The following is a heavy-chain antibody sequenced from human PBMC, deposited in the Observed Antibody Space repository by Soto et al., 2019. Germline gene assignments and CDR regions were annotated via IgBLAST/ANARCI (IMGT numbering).Heavy chain of an antibody. CDR2: IIPIFGTA. V-gene: IGHV1-69*12. CDR3: GRGLYGYCGGDCSIPYYYYGMDV. Sequence: QVQLVQSGAEVKKPGSSVKVSCKASGGTFSSYAISWVRQAPGQGLEWMGGIIPIFGTANYAQKFQGRVTNTAEESTSTAYMELSRLRFEGTAVYYCGRGLYGYCGGDCSIPYYYYGMDVW. CDR1: GGTFSSYA. J-gene: IGHJ6*01. D-gene: IGHD2-21*02.